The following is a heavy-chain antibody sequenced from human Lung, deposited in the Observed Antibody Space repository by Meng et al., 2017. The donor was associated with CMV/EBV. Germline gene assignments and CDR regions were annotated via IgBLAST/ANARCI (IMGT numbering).Heavy chain of an antibody. CDR1: GLNFSRYT. V-gene: IGHV3-21*01. J-gene: IGHJ4*02. D-gene: IGHD3-10*01. Sequence: SGDTFGLNFSRYTKNWVRQAPGKGLEWVSSISHSTAYIFYADSVKGRFTISRDNAKNSLYLQMNGLRAEDTAVYYCARDQSMVRGLDYWGQGTLVTVSS. CDR3: ARDQSMVRGLDY. CDR2: ISHSTAYI.